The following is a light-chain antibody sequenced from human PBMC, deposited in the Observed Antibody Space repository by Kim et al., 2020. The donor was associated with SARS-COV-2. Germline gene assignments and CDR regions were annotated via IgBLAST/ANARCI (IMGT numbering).Light chain of an antibody. J-gene: IGLJ3*02. V-gene: IGLV3-19*01. Sequence: SSELTQDPAVSVALGQTVRITCQGDSLRSYYASWYQQKPGQAPVLVIYDKNNRPSGIPDRFSGSGSGNTASLTITGAQAEDEADYYCNSRDTSTNHRVFGGGTQLTVL. CDR3: NSRDTSTNHRV. CDR1: SLRSYY. CDR2: DKN.